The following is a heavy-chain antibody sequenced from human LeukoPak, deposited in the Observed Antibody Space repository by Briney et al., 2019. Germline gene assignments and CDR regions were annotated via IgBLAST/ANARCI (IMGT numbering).Heavy chain of an antibody. J-gene: IGHJ4*02. CDR1: GFTFSSYW. CDR2: ISSDGSDT. Sequence: ESLKISCAASGFTFSSYWMHWVRQAPGKRLVWVSRISSDGSDTTYANSVKGRFTISRDNAKKMLYLQMNGLRVDDTAVYYCTRAPYHGDYVSWAWGQGTLVTVSS. D-gene: IGHD4-17*01. CDR3: TRAPYHGDYVSWA. V-gene: IGHV3-74*01.